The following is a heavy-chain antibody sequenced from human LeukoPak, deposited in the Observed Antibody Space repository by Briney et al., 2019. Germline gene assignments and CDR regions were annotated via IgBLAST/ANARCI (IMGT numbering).Heavy chain of an antibody. CDR2: ISSNGGST. J-gene: IGHJ6*03. CDR1: GFTFSSYA. D-gene: IGHD3-3*01. CDR3: ARSTYDSWSGYAGYYYYMDV. V-gene: IGHV3-64*01. Sequence: GGSLRLSCAASGFTFSSYAMHWVRQAPGKGLEYVSAISSNGGSTYYANSVKGRFTISRDNSKNTLYLQMGSLRAEDMAVYYCARSTYDSWSGYAGYYYYMDVWGKGTTVTVSS.